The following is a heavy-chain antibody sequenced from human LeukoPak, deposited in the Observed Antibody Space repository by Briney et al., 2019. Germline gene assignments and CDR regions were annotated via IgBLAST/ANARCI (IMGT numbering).Heavy chain of an antibody. J-gene: IGHJ4*02. CDR3: ARDRQWLLFHYFDY. V-gene: IGHV1-18*01. CDR1: GYTFTTFA. D-gene: IGHD6-19*01. CDR2: ISPYNGNT. Sequence: ASVRDSFKTSGYTFTTFAINWVRQAPGQGPEWLGWISPYNGNTKYAQYFQGRLTLSTDTSTNTAFMELTSLRSDDTGVYYCARDRQWLLFHYFDYWGQGTLVTVSS.